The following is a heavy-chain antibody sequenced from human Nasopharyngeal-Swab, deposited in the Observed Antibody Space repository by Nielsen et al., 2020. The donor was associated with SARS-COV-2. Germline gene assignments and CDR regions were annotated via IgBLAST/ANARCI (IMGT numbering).Heavy chain of an antibody. CDR1: GFTFSSYG. Sequence: GESLKISCAASGFTFSSYGMHWVRQAPGKGLEWVAVIWYDGSNKYYADSVKGRFTISRDNSKNTLYLQMNSLRAEDTAVYYCARGGEYYYDSSGSIDAFDIWGQGTTVTVSS. CDR3: ARGGEYYYDSSGSIDAFDI. D-gene: IGHD3-22*01. CDR2: IWYDGSNK. J-gene: IGHJ3*02. V-gene: IGHV3-33*01.